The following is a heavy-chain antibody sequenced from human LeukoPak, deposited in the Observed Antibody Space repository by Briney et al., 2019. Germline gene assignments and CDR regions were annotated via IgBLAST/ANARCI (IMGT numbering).Heavy chain of an antibody. V-gene: IGHV1-8*03. CDR1: GYTFTSYD. J-gene: IGHJ3*02. D-gene: IGHD1-26*01. CDR3: ASTWEPELPHDAFDI. CDR2: MNPNSGNT. Sequence: GASVKVSCKASGYTFTSYDINWVRQATGQGLERMGWMNPNSGNTGYAQKFQGRVTITRNTSISTAYMELSSLRSEDTAVYYCASTWEPELPHDAFDIWGQGTMVTVSS.